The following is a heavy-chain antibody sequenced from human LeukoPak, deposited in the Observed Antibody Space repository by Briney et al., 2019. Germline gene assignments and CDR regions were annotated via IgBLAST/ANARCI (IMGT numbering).Heavy chain of an antibody. Sequence: PSETLSLTCAVYGGSFSGYSWNWIRQPPVKGLEWVGEINHSGGTNYNPSLKSRVTISADTSKKQFSLKLSSVTAADTAVYYCARGVDYYGVWGQGTLVTVSS. CDR2: INHSGGT. V-gene: IGHV4-34*01. CDR1: GGSFSGYS. D-gene: IGHD3-10*01. J-gene: IGHJ4*02. CDR3: ARGVDYYGV.